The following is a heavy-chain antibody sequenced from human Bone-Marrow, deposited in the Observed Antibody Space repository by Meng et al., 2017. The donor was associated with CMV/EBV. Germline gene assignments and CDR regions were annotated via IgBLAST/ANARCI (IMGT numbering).Heavy chain of an antibody. CDR1: GFTVSSNY. CDR2: IYSCGST. V-gene: IGHV3-66*03. D-gene: IGHD1-14*01. CDR3: ARRVQGISHGIYYYYYGMDV. Sequence: GESLKISCAASGFTVSSNYMSWVRQAPGKGLEWVSVIYSCGSTYYADSVKGRFTISRDNAKNSLYLQMNSLRAEDTAVYYCARRVQGISHGIYYYYYGMDVWGPGTTVNVSS. J-gene: IGHJ6*02.